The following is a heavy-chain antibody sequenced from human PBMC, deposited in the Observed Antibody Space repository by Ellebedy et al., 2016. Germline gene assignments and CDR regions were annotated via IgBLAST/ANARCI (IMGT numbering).Heavy chain of an antibody. V-gene: IGHV4-31*03. D-gene: IGHD5-18*01. CDR2: IHYSGIT. Sequence: LRLSCTVSGGSISSGGYYWSWIRQHPGKGLEWIGYIHYSGITYYNPSLKSRVTISVDTSKNQFSLKLRSVTAADTAVYYCARGRSYGYGYGMDVWGQGTTVTVSS. J-gene: IGHJ6*02. CDR3: ARGRSYGYGYGMDV. CDR1: GGSISSGGYY.